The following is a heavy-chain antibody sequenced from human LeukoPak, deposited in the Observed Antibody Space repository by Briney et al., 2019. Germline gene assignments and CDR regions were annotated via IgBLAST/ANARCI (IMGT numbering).Heavy chain of an antibody. CDR1: GFPFNSYS. CDR2: FSSSSSSI. Sequence: PGGSLRLSWAAPGFPFNSYSMNWFRQAPGKGLEWVSSFSSSSSSIYYADSVKGRFTISRDNAKNSLYLQMNSLRAEDTAVYYCARASGDIVETATMGSYWGQGTLVTVSS. J-gene: IGHJ4*02. CDR3: ARASGDIVETATMGSY. V-gene: IGHV3-21*01. D-gene: IGHD5-18*01.